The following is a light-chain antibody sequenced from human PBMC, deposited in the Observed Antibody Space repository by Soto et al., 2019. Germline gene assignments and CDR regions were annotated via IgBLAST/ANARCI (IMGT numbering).Light chain of an antibody. CDR2: AAY. CDR3: QQSYSTPYT. J-gene: IGKJ2*01. CDR1: QRIRTY. Sequence: DIHITHSPTPPSASVGDRVPITCRESQRIRTYLHWYQQKSGKAPNLLIYAAYSLQSGVPSRFSGRGSGTDFTLTISSLQPEDFATYYCQQSYSTPYTFGQGTKVDIK. V-gene: IGKV1-39*01.